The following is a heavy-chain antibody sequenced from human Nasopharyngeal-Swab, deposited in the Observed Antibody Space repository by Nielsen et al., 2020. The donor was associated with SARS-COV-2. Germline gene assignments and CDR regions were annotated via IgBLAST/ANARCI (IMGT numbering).Heavy chain of an antibody. J-gene: IGHJ4*02. CDR3: STGGYTSGLDY. CDR2: IKSRSDGGTT. V-gene: IGHV3-15*01. Sequence: GGSLRLSCAASGRTFSKACMNWVRQAPGRGLEWVGRIKSRSDGGTTYYAAPVKGRFTISRDDSENTVYLQMNSLQTDDTAVYYCSTGGYTSGLDYWGQGTLVTVSS. D-gene: IGHD5-18*01. CDR1: GRTFSKAC.